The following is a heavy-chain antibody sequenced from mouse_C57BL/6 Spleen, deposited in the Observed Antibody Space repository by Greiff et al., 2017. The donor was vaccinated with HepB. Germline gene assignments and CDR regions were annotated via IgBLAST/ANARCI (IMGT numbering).Heavy chain of an antibody. J-gene: IGHJ3*01. CDR2: IWGDGSK. CDR1: GFSLTSYG. D-gene: IGHD6-1*01. CDR3: ARQTAY. V-gene: IGHV2-3*01. Sequence: QVQLKQSGPGLVAPSQRLSITCTVSGFSLTSYGVSWVRQPPGKGLEWLGGIWGDGSKNSHSALISRLSISKDNSKSQVFLKLNSLQTDETASYYCARQTAYWGQGTLVTVSA.